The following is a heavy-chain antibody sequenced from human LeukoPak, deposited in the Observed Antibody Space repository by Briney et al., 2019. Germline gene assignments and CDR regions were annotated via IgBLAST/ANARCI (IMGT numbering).Heavy chain of an antibody. Sequence: GGSLRLSCAASGFTFDDYAMHWVRQAPGKGLEWVSGISWNSGTIDYADSVKGRFTISRDNAKNSLYLEMTSLRAEDTALYYCVKSASYSGSFSNWFDPWGQGTLVTVSS. D-gene: IGHD1-26*01. CDR2: ISWNSGTI. CDR1: GFTFDDYA. J-gene: IGHJ5*02. CDR3: VKSASYSGSFSNWFDP. V-gene: IGHV3-9*01.